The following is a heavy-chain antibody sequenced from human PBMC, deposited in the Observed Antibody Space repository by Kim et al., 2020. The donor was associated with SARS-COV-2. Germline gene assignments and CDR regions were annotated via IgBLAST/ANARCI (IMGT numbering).Heavy chain of an antibody. CDR2: IYPGNSDI. J-gene: IGHJ4*02. V-gene: IGHV5-51*01. D-gene: IGHD3-16*02. CDR3: ARLLGLGEVSPYFDY. Sequence: GESLKISCKGSGYSFINYWIAWVRQMPGKGLEWMAIIYPGNSDIRYSPSFPGHLTISADKSISTAYLQWNSLKASDTARYYCARLLGLGEVSPYFDYWGQGTLVTVSS. CDR1: GYSFINYW.